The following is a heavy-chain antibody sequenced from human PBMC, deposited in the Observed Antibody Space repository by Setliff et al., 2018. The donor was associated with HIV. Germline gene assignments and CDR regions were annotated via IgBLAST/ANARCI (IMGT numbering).Heavy chain of an antibody. V-gene: IGHV1-69*13. J-gene: IGHJ5*02. CDR2: FIPVSGTR. Sequence: GASVKVSCKTSGGIFSNSAFSWIRQAPGEGLEWMGGFIPVSGTRNQAEKFRGRVTISADESTNTVYMELISLRSEDTAVYYCARDKSDIVGEVWLDPWGQGTLVTVSS. D-gene: IGHD2-21*01. CDR1: GGIFSNSA. CDR3: ARDKSDIVGEVWLDP.